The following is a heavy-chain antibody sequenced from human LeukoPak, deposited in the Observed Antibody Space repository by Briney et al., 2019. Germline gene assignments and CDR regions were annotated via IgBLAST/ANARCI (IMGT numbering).Heavy chain of an antibody. V-gene: IGHV4-61*02. CDR3: ARDGTIAAAAPFQH. J-gene: IGHJ1*01. CDR2: IYTSGST. D-gene: IGHD6-13*01. Sequence: SETLSLTCTVSGGSISSGSYYWSWIRQPAGKGLEWIGRIYTSGSTHYNPSLKSRVTISVDTSKNQFSLKLSSVTAADTAVYYCARDGTIAAAAPFQHWGQGTLVTVSS. CDR1: GGSISSGSYY.